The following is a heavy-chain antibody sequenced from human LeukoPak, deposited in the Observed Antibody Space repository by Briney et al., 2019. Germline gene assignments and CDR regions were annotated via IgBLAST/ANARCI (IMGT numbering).Heavy chain of an antibody. V-gene: IGHV5-51*01. CDR2: IYPGDSDT. D-gene: IGHD3-22*01. J-gene: IGHJ4*02. Sequence: GESLKISCKGSGYSFTSYWIGWVRQMPGKGLEWMGIIYPGDSDTRYSPSFQGQVTISADKSISTAYLQWSSLKASDTAMYYCARSHYYDSSGYYAAATLDYRGQGTLVTVSS. CDR3: ARSHYYDSSGYYAAATLDY. CDR1: GYSFTSYW.